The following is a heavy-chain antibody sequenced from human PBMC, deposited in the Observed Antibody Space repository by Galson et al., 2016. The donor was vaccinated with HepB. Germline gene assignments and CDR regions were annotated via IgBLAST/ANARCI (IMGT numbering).Heavy chain of an antibody. Sequence: TLSLTCTVSGGSISRGGYYWSWIRQHLGKGLEWIGYIYYSGSTYYNPSLKSRVIMSVDTSMNQFSLRLSSVTAADTAVYYCARGLRGWFRELSAPDYWGQGTLVTVSS. CDR1: GGSISRGGYY. CDR2: IYYSGST. J-gene: IGHJ4*02. D-gene: IGHD3-10*01. V-gene: IGHV4-31*03. CDR3: ARGLRGWFRELSAPDY.